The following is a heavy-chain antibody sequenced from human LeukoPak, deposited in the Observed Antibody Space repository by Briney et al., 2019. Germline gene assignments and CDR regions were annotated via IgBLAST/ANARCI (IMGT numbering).Heavy chain of an antibody. V-gene: IGHV4-61*01. CDR2: IYYSGST. Sequence: SETLSLTCTVSGGSVSSGSYYWSWIRQPPGKGLEWIGYIYYSGSTNYNPSLKSRVTKSVDTSKNQFSLKLSSVTAADTAVYDCERFGTGDAFGIWGIGTMVTV. CDR3: ERFGTGDAFGI. D-gene: IGHD1-1*01. J-gene: IGHJ3*02. CDR1: GGSVSSGSYY.